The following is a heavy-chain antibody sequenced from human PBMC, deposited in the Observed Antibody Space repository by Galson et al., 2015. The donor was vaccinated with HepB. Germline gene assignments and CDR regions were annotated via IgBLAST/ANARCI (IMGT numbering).Heavy chain of an antibody. CDR3: ARQNWDYGDRYDY. Sequence: LRLSCAASGFTFTSYAMSWVRQAPGKGLEWVSTIRGSGDTTHYSNSVKGRFTISRDNSRNTLLLQMNSLRAEDTAVYYCARQNWDYGDRYDYWGQGTLVTVSS. CDR1: GFTFTSYA. CDR2: IRGSGDTT. J-gene: IGHJ4*02. D-gene: IGHD4-17*01. V-gene: IGHV3-23*01.